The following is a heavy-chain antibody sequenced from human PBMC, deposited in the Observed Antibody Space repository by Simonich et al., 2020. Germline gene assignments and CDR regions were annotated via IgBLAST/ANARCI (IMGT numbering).Heavy chain of an antibody. D-gene: IGHD6-13*01. CDR2: IYDRGST. Sequence: QVQLQESGPGLVKPSETLSLTCAVSGYSISSGYYWGWIRQPPGKGLEWIGSIYDRGSTNSNPSLKSRVTISVDTSKNQFSLKLSSVTAADTAVYYCARVGYSNYYYYGMDVWGQGTTVTVSS. CDR3: ARVGYSNYYYYGMDV. V-gene: IGHV4-38-2*01. CDR1: GYSISSGYY. J-gene: IGHJ6*02.